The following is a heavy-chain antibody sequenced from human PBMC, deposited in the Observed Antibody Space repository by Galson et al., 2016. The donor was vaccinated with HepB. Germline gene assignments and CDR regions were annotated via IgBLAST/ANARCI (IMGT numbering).Heavy chain of an antibody. Sequence: SLRLSCAASGFSFSSYAVHWVRQAPGKGLEWVAVISYDGSRKDYADSVKGRFTISRDNSKSTLNLQMNSLRAGDTAVYYCARGKSLLTMPWNYGSDVWGKGTTVSVSS. V-gene: IGHV3-30*04. CDR3: ARGKSLLTMPWNYGSDV. J-gene: IGHJ6*04. CDR2: ISYDGSRK. D-gene: IGHD4/OR15-4a*01. CDR1: GFSFSSYA.